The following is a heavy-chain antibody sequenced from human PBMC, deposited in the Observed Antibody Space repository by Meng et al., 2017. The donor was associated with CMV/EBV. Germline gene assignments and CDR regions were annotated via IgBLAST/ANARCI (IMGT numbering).Heavy chain of an antibody. CDR3: ARGYYCDSSGYTGWVDP. D-gene: IGHD3-22*01. V-gene: IGHV3-48*03. CDR2: ISSAGNTI. J-gene: IGHJ5*02. CDR1: GFTFSTYE. Sequence: GGSLRLSCAASGFTFSTYEMNWVRQAPGKGLEWVSYISSAGNTIYYADSVKGRFTITRDNAKNTLFLQMNSLIAEDTAVYYCARGYYCDSSGYTGWVDPWGQGTLVTVSS.